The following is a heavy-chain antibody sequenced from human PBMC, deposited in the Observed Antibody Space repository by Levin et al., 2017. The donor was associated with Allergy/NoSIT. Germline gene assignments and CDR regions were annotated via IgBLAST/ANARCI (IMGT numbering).Heavy chain of an antibody. D-gene: IGHD3-10*01. V-gene: IGHV3-21*01. CDR1: GFTFSSYS. CDR3: ARVSQGPFYYGSGSYYNEQNLLDY. J-gene: IGHJ4*02. CDR2: ISSSSSYI. Sequence: PGGSLRLSCAASGFTFSSYSMNWVRQAPGKGLEWVSSISSSSSYIYYADSVKGRFTISRDNAKNSLYLQMNSLRAEDTAVYYCARVSQGPFYYGSGSYYNEQNLLDYWGQGTLVTVSS.